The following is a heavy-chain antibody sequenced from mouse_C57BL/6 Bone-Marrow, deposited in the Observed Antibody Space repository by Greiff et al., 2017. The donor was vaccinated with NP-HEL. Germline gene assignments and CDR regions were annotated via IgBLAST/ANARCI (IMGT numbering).Heavy chain of an antibody. D-gene: IGHD2-3*01. J-gene: IGHJ3*01. V-gene: IGHV1-59*01. CDR3: ADGFFAY. CDR2: IDPSDSYT. Sequence: QVQLQQPGAELVRPGTSVKLSCKASGYTFTSYWMHWVKQRPGQGLEWIGVIDPSDSYTNYNQKFKGKATLTVDTSSSTAYMQLSSLTSEDSAVYYCADGFFAYWGQGTLVTVSA. CDR1: GYTFTSYW.